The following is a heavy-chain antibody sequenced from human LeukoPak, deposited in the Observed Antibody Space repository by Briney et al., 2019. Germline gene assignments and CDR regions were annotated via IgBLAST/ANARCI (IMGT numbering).Heavy chain of an antibody. Sequence: ASVKVSCKASGYTFTDYYMHWVRQAPGQGLEWMGWINPNSGGTNYAQKFQGWVTMTRDTSISTAYLQWSSLKASDTAMYYCARPLDRYCPSGTCSLDFWGQGTTVTVSS. CDR1: GYTFTDYY. J-gene: IGHJ4*02. D-gene: IGHD2-8*01. CDR3: ARPLDRYCPSGTCSLDF. V-gene: IGHV1-2*04. CDR2: INPNSGGT.